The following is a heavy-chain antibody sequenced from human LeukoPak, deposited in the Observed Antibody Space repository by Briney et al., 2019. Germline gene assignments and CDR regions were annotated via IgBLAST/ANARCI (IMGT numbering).Heavy chain of an antibody. CDR3: AKDTASSWWYFDL. J-gene: IGHJ2*01. CDR2: IRYVGINK. D-gene: IGHD5-18*01. V-gene: IGHV3-30*02. Sequence: GGSLRLSCAASGFTFSTYGMHWVRQAPGKGLEWVSFIRYVGINKYYADSVKGRFTISRDNSKNTVYLQMNSLRGEDTAVYYCAKDTASSWWYFDLWGRGTLVTVSS. CDR1: GFTFSTYG.